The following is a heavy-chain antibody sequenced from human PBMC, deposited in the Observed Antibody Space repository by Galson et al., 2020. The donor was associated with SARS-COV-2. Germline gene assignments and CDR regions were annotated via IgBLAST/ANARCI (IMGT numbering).Heavy chain of an antibody. CDR3: LSYSSTRQNH. J-gene: IGHJ5*02. D-gene: IGHD2-2*01. Sequence: GGSLRLYCSASGFIFSDYAMHWVRQAPGKGLEYVPAISSNGGTSFYADSVNGRFTMSRDNSKNMFYLQMTALRLEDTGFYYCLSYSSTRQNHWGQGTLVTVSS. V-gene: IGHV3-64D*06. CDR2: ISSNGGTS. CDR1: GFIFSDYA.